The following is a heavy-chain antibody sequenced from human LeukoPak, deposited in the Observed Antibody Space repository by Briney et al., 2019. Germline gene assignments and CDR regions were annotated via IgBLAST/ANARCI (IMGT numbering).Heavy chain of an antibody. CDR2: ISWNSGSI. CDR3: AKDRALGYCSGGSCYGPLFDY. D-gene: IGHD2-15*01. V-gene: IGHV3-9*01. Sequence: PGGSLRLSCAASGFTFDDYAMHWVRQPPGKGLEWVSGISWNSGSIGYADSVKGRFTISRDNAKNSLYLQMNSLRAEDTALYYCAKDRALGYCSGGSCYGPLFDYWGQGTLVTVSS. J-gene: IGHJ4*02. CDR1: GFTFDDYA.